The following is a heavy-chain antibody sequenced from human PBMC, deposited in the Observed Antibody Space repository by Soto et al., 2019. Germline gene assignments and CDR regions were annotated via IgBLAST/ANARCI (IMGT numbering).Heavy chain of an antibody. CDR2: IYYSGST. Sequence: SETLSLTCTVSGGSISSSSYYWGWIRQPPGKGLEWIGSIYYSGSTYYNPSLKSRVTISVDTSKNQFSLKLSSVTAADTAVYYCARQPKYGSGSYLRWFDPWGQGTLVTVS. V-gene: IGHV4-39*01. CDR1: GGSISSSSYY. D-gene: IGHD3-10*01. J-gene: IGHJ5*02. CDR3: ARQPKYGSGSYLRWFDP.